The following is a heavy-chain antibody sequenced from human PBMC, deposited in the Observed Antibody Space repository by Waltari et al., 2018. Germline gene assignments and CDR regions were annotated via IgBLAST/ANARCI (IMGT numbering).Heavy chain of an antibody. D-gene: IGHD1-1*01. J-gene: IGHJ4*02. Sequence: QVQLVESGGGLVEPGGSLRLSCAGSGFSFIDHSMSWVRQAPGEGLEWVSFMGPSRTYTKSADSVKGRFTISRDNARNSLFLQMNSLRPEDTAVYYCARGRDEYNPQPFDYWGQGTLVTVSS. V-gene: IGHV3-11*06. CDR3: ARGRDEYNPQPFDY. CDR1: GFSFIDHS. CDR2: MGPSRTYT.